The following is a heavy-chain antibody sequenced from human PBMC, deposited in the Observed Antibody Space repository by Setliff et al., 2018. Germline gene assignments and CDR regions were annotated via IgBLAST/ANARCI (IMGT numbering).Heavy chain of an antibody. CDR3: AKEHVVISFVTNTHHHYGMDV. D-gene: IGHD2-8*01. Sequence: SETLSLTCTVSGASLRSGSNHWDWFRQPAGKGLEWVGRIYTDGTTNYNPSLKSRVSISADTSMNHFSLRMTSVSAADTAVYYCAKEHVVISFVTNTHHHYGMDVWGQGTTGTSP. CDR2: IYTDGTT. J-gene: IGHJ6*02. CDR1: GASLRSGSNH. V-gene: IGHV4-61*02.